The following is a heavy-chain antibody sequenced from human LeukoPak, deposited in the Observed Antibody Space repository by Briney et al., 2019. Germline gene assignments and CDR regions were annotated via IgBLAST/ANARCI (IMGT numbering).Heavy chain of an antibody. J-gene: IGHJ4*02. CDR3: AKDRRGLGDSFDY. Sequence: GGSLRLSCAVSGFIFSSYRFHWVRQAPGKGLEWVAVTWYDGTNKFYADSVKGRFTISRDNSKKTLFLQMNSLRAEDTAVYYCAKDRRGLGDSFDYWGQGTLVTVSS. D-gene: IGHD3-10*01. CDR2: TWYDGTNK. CDR1: GFIFSSYR. V-gene: IGHV3-33*06.